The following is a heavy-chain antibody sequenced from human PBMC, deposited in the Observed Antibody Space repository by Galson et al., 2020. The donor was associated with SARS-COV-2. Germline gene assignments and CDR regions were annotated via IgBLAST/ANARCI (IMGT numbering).Heavy chain of an antibody. J-gene: IGHJ4*02. CDR3: AKQIADVLYYFDY. CDR1: GFTFSSYG. V-gene: IGHV3-30*18. Sequence: GESLKISCAASGFTFSSYGMHWVRQAPGKGLEWVAVISYDGSNKYYADSVKGRFTISRDNSKNTLYLQMNSLRAEDTAVYYCAKQIADVLYYFDYWGQGTLVTVSS. D-gene: IGHD6-13*01. CDR2: ISYDGSNK.